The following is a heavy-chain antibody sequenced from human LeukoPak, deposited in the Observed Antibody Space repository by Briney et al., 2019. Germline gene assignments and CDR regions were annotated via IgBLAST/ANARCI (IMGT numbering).Heavy chain of an antibody. D-gene: IGHD5-12*01. V-gene: IGHV4-61*02. Sequence: SETLSLTCTVSGGSISSGSYYWSWIRQPAGKGLEWIGRINTSGSTNYNPSLKSRVTMSVDTSKNQFSLKLSSVTAADTAVYFCARVSGYDLVDNWGQGTLVTVSS. CDR1: GGSISSGSYY. J-gene: IGHJ4*02. CDR3: ARVSGYDLVDN. CDR2: INTSGST.